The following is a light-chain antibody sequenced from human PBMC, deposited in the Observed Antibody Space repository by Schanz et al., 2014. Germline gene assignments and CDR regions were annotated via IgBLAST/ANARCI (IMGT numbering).Light chain of an antibody. Sequence: DIQMTQSPSTLSASVGDRVTITCRASQSISTWLAWYQQKPGKAPKFLIYDASSLESGVPSRFSGGGSGTEFTLTISSLQPDDFATYYCQQYDSYPCTFGQGTKVEIK. CDR2: DAS. CDR1: QSISTW. CDR3: QQYDSYPCT. J-gene: IGKJ1*01. V-gene: IGKV1-5*01.